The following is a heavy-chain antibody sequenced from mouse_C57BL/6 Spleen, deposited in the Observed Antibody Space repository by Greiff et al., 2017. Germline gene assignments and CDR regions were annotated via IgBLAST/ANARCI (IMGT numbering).Heavy chain of an antibody. Sequence: DVKLQESGPGLVKPSQSLSLTCSVTGYSITSGYYWNWIRQFPGNKLEWMGYISYDGSNNYNPSLKNRISITRDTSKNQFFLKLNSVTTEDTATYYCARDIYYSGSDYWGQGTTLTVSS. CDR3: ARDIYYSGSDY. CDR1: GYSITSGYY. J-gene: IGHJ2*01. CDR2: ISYDGSN. D-gene: IGHD1-1*01. V-gene: IGHV3-6*01.